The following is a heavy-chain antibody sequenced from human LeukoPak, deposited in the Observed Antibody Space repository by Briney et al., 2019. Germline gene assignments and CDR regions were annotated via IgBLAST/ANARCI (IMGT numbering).Heavy chain of an antibody. CDR3: ARGPEWVVAARRDWYFDL. J-gene: IGHJ2*01. Sequence: SVKVSCKASGGNFRNYGFHWVRQAPGQGLEWMGGMLPIFGTANYAQKFQGRVTITADESSNTASLDLSSLTSEDTAVYYCARGPEWVVAARRDWYFDLWGRGTLVTVSS. V-gene: IGHV1-69*13. CDR1: GGNFRNYG. CDR2: MLPIFGTA. D-gene: IGHD6-6*01.